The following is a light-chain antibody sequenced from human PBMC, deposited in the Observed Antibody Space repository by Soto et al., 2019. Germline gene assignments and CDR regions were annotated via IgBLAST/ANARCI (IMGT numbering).Light chain of an antibody. V-gene: IGKV1-5*01. CDR3: QQYNSYPVT. J-gene: IGKJ2*01. Sequence: DIQMTQSPSTLSASVGDRVTITCRASQSISSWLAWYQQKPGKAPKLLIYDASSSESGVPSRFSGSGSGPEFTLTISSLQPDDFATYYGQQYNSYPVTFGQRTKLEIK. CDR1: QSISSW. CDR2: DAS.